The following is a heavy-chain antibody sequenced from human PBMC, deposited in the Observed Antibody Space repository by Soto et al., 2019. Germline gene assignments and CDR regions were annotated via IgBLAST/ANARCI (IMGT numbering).Heavy chain of an antibody. Sequence: PSETLSLTCTVFGGSISSYYWSWIRQPPGKGLEWIGYIYYSGSTNYNPSLKSRVTISVDTSKNQFSLKLSSVTAADTAVYYCARGGWNSYALDYWGQGTLVTVSS. CDR3: ARGGWNSYALDY. V-gene: IGHV4-59*01. D-gene: IGHD5-18*01. J-gene: IGHJ4*02. CDR2: IYYSGST. CDR1: GGSISSYY.